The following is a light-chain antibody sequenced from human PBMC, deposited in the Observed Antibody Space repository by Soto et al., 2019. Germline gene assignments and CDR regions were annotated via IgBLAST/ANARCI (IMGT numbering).Light chain of an antibody. CDR3: EQANSFPLT. J-gene: IGKJ4*01. Sequence: DIQMTQSPSSLSASVGDRVTITCRAGQSISSYVNWYQQKPGKAPKLLIYTASSLQSGVPSRFSGSGSGTDFSLTISSLQPEDFATYYCEQANSFPLTFGGGTKVDI. CDR1: QSISSY. CDR2: TAS. V-gene: IGKV1-39*01.